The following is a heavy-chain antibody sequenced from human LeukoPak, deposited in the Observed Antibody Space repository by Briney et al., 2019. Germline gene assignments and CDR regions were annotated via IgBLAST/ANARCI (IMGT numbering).Heavy chain of an antibody. D-gene: IGHD3-10*01. CDR1: GYTFTGYY. Sequence: GASVTVSCKASGYTFTGYYMHWVRQAPGQGLEWMGRINPNSGGTNYAQKFQGRVTMTRDTSISTAYMELSRLRSDDMAVYYWARVVYYGSGSYADYWGQGTRVTVSS. J-gene: IGHJ4*02. V-gene: IGHV1-2*06. CDR2: INPNSGGT. CDR3: ARVVYYGSGSYADY.